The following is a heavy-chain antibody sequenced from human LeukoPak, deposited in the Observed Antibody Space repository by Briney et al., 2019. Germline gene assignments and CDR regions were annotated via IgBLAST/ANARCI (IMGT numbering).Heavy chain of an antibody. CDR1: GFTSNSYA. CDR3: ARAERGGDSGYDYGMDL. V-gene: IGHV3-30*04. D-gene: IGHD5-12*01. Sequence: AMSLSFSCSASGFTSNSYAMHWVRQAPGKGLEWVAGTYYDGSNNYYEDSVKVRLTISRDNTKNTLYLIMNSLRAEDTAVYYCARAERGGDSGYDYGMDLWGKGTTVTVSS. J-gene: IGHJ6*04. CDR2: TYYDGSNN.